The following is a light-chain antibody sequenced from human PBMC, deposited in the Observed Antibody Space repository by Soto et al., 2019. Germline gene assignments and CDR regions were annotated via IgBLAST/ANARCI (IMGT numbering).Light chain of an antibody. V-gene: IGKV1-39*01. Sequence: DIQVTQSPSSLSASVGDRVTITCRASQSISIYLNWYQQKPGKAPNVLIYTASSVQSGVPSRFSGIGSGTDFTLRISSRQSADFAAYYCQQTYSGPLTFGGGTKVEI. CDR2: TAS. CDR3: QQTYSGPLT. J-gene: IGKJ4*01. CDR1: QSISIY.